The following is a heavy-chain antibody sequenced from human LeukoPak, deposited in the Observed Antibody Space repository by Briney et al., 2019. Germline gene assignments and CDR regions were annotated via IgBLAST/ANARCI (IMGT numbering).Heavy chain of an antibody. CDR3: AKTSAGIRGGYFDY. V-gene: IGHV3-23*01. Sequence: SGGSLRLSCAASGFTFSSYAMSWVRQAPGKGLDWVSLINDSGGNTYYADSVKGRFTISRDNSKNTLFLQMSSLRAEDTAVYYCAKTSAGIRGGYFDYWGQGTLVTVSS. D-gene: IGHD3-10*01. J-gene: IGHJ4*02. CDR2: INDSGGNT. CDR1: GFTFSSYA.